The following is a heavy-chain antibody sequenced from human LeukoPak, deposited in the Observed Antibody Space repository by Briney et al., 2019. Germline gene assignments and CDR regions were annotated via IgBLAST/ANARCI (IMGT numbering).Heavy chain of an antibody. D-gene: IGHD5-24*01. CDR1: GFTFSSYS. CDR2: ISSSKTYI. V-gene: IGHV3-21*01. Sequence: GGSLRLSCAASGFTFSSYSMSWVRQAPGKGLEWVSSISSSKTYIYYADSVKGRFTISRDNAQNSLYLQMNSLRAEDTAVYYCARVGTRMVTIVAPYYMDVWGKGTTVTVSS. CDR3: ARVGTRMVTIVAPYYMDV. J-gene: IGHJ6*03.